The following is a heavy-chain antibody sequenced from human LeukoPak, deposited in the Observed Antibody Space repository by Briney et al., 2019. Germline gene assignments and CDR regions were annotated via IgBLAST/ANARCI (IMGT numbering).Heavy chain of an antibody. CDR3: ARQGRTTIAFDY. CDR1: GYSFTNYW. CDR2: IDPTDSYT. J-gene: IGHJ4*02. V-gene: IGHV5-10-1*04. Sequence: GESLRISCKGSGYSFTNYWITWVRQMPGKGLEWLGRIDPTDSYTNCSPSFQGQVTISADKSINTAYLQWSSLKASDTAMYYCARQGRTTIAFDYWGQGTLVTVSS. D-gene: IGHD1-1*01.